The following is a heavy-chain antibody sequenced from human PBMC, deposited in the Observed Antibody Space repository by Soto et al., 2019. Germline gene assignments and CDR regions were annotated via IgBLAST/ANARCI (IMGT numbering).Heavy chain of an antibody. Sequence: PSETLSLTCTVSGGSISSGGYYWSWIRQHPGKGLEWIGCIYYSGSTYYNPSLKSRVTISVDTSKNQFSLKLSSVTAADTAVYYCARGVHCTNGVCYFSNYYGMDVWGQGTTVTVSS. V-gene: IGHV4-31*03. CDR2: IYYSGST. CDR3: ARGVHCTNGVCYFSNYYGMDV. D-gene: IGHD2-8*01. CDR1: GGSISSGGYY. J-gene: IGHJ6*02.